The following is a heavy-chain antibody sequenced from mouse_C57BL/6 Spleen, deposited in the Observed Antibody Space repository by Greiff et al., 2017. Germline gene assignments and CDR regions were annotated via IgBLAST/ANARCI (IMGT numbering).Heavy chain of an antibody. CDR2: IDPSDSYT. Sequence: QVQLQQPGAELVMPGASVKLSCKASGYTFTSYWMHWVKQRPGQGLEWIGEIDPSDSYTNYNQKFKGKSTLTVDKSSRTAYMQLSIVSSDDSAVYCCARSFPFCSREGFAYWGQGTLVTVSA. D-gene: IGHD1-1*01. J-gene: IGHJ3*01. V-gene: IGHV1-69*01. CDR3: ARSFPFCSREGFAY. CDR1: GYTFTSYW.